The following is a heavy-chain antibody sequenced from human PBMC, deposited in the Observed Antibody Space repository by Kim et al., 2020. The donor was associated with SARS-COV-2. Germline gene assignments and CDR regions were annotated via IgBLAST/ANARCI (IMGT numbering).Heavy chain of an antibody. D-gene: IGHD3-10*01. CDR3: ASPRLWFGDRGAFDI. J-gene: IGHJ3*02. Sequence: PSVKSRVTLSVATSKNQFALKLSSVTTADTAVYYCASPRLWFGDRGAFDIWGQGTMVTVSS. V-gene: IGHV4-39*06.